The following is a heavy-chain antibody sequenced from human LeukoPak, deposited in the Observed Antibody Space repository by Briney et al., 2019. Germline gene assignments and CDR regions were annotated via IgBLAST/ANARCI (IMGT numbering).Heavy chain of an antibody. CDR3: AKARYCSGGSCYDVEIGSPYFDY. Sequence: PGGSLRLSCAASGFTFSSYAMSWVRQAPGKGLEWVSAISGSGDSTYYADSVKGRFTISRDKSKNTLSLQMNSLRAEDTAVYYCAKARYCSGGSCYDVEIGSPYFDYWGQGTLVTVSS. V-gene: IGHV3-23*01. D-gene: IGHD2-15*01. J-gene: IGHJ4*02. CDR2: ISGSGDST. CDR1: GFTFSSYA.